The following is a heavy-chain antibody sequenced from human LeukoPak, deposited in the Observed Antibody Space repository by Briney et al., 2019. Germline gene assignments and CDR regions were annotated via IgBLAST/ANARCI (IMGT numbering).Heavy chain of an antibody. CDR2: ISWDGGST. V-gene: IGHV3-43D*03. Sequence: GGSLRLSCAASGFTFDDYAMHWVRQAPGKGLEWVSLISWDGGSTYYADSVKGRFTISRDNSKNSLYLQMNSLRAEDTALYYCAKDSNYGGNSFRDDSAIDYWGQGTLVTVSS. CDR3: AKDSNYGGNSFRDDSAIDY. J-gene: IGHJ4*02. CDR1: GFTFDDYA. D-gene: IGHD4-23*01.